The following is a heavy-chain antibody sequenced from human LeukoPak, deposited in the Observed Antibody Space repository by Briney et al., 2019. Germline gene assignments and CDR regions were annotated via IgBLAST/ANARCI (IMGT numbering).Heavy chain of an antibody. Sequence: GGSLRLSCAASGFTFCNYWMHWVRQAPGRGLVWVSRINTDGTRTSYADSVKGRFTISRDNAKNTLFLQMNSLRAEDTAVYYCAREEEGDAFDIWGQGTMVTVSS. J-gene: IGHJ3*02. CDR1: GFTFCNYW. V-gene: IGHV3-74*01. CDR2: INTDGTRT. CDR3: AREEEGDAFDI.